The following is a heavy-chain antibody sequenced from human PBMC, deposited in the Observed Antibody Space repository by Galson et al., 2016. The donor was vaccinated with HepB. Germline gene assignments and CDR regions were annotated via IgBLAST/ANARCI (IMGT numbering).Heavy chain of an antibody. CDR3: VGGKLASGWPY. CDR1: GDSISRDTW. D-gene: IGHD4-23*01. J-gene: IGHJ4*02. V-gene: IGHV4-4*02. CDR2: IYHTGST. Sequence: ETLSLTCTVSGDSISRDTWWSWVRQPPGKGLEWIGEIYHTGSTNYDPSVKNRVTTSLDESRNQFSLRLTSVTATDTAVYYCVGGKLASGWPYWGQGNLVRVSS.